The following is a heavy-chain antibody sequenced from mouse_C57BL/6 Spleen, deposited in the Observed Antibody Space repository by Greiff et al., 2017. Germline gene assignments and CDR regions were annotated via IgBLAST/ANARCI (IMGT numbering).Heavy chain of an antibody. CDR3: ARRDFDSYDYDGYYAMDY. CDR2: IYWDDDK. V-gene: IGHV8-12*01. J-gene: IGHJ4*01. D-gene: IGHD2-4*01. Sequence: QVTLKVCGPGILQSSQTLSLTCSFSGFSLSTSGMGVSWIRQPSGKGLEWLAHIYWDDDKRYNPSLKSRLTISKDTSRNQVFLKITSVDTADTATYYCARRDFDSYDYDGYYAMDYWGQGTSVTVSS. CDR1: GFSLSTSGMG.